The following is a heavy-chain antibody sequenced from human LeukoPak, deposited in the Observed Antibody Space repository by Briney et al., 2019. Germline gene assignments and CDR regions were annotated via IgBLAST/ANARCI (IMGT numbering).Heavy chain of an antibody. CDR2: IYYSGST. CDR3: ARARGVVGAITAGIVGSN. CDR1: GGSISSYY. D-gene: IGHD1-26*01. V-gene: IGHV4-59*08. J-gene: IGHJ4*02. Sequence: SETLSLTCTVSGGSISSYYWSWIRQPPGKGLEWIGYIYYSGSTNYNPSLKSRVTISVDTSKNQFSLKLSSVTAADTAVYYCARARGVVGAITAGIVGSNWGQGTLVTVSS.